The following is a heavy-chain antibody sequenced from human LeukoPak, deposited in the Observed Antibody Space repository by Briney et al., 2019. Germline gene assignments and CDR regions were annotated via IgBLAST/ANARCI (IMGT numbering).Heavy chain of an antibody. J-gene: IGHJ4*02. D-gene: IGHD3-9*01. CDR3: ARSGYNISTGYCAY. Sequence: PGGSLRLSCAASGFTFSSYSMNWVRQAPGKGLEWVSYISSSSSTIYYAYSVKGRFTISRDNAKNSLYLQMNSLRAEDTAVYSCARSGYNISTGYCAYWGQGTLVTVSS. CDR1: GFTFSSYS. V-gene: IGHV3-48*01. CDR2: ISSSSSTI.